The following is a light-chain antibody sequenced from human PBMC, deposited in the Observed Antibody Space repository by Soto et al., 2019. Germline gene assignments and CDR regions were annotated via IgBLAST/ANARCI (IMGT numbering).Light chain of an antibody. V-gene: IGLV2-23*01. CDR1: SSDGGSYNL. CDR2: EGT. CDR3: CSYVGRPV. Sequence: HSALTQPASVSGSPGQSITISCTGTSSDGGSYNLVSWYQQHPGKAPKLIIYEGTKRPSGVSNHFSGSTSGNTASLTISGLQAEDEADYYCCSYVGRPVFGGGTKVTVL. J-gene: IGLJ3*02.